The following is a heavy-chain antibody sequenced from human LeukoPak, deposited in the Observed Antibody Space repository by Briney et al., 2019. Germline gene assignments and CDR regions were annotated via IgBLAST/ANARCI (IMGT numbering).Heavy chain of an antibody. CDR1: GGSISSGSYY. CDR2: IYTSGST. V-gene: IGHV4-61*02. J-gene: IGHJ6*02. Sequence: PSQTLSLTCTVSGGSISSGSYYWSWIRQPAGKGLEWIGRIYTSGSTNYNPSLKSRVTILVDTSKNQFSLKLSSVTAADTAVYYCARDTPLWFGSHYYYYGMDVWGQGTTVTVSS. CDR3: ARDTPLWFGSHYYYYGMDV. D-gene: IGHD3-10*01.